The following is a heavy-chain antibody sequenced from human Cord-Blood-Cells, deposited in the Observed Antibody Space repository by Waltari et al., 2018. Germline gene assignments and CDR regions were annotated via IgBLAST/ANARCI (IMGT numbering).Heavy chain of an antibody. V-gene: IGHV4-34*01. Sequence: QVQLQQWGAGLLKPSETLSLTCAVYGGSFSGYYWSWIRQPPGKGLEWMGEINHSGSTNYNPSLKSRVTISVDTSKNQFSLKLSSVTAADTAVYYCARVGYYDILTGDYWGQGTLVTVSS. J-gene: IGHJ4*02. CDR1: GGSFSGYY. CDR3: ARVGYYDILTGDY. CDR2: INHSGST. D-gene: IGHD3-9*01.